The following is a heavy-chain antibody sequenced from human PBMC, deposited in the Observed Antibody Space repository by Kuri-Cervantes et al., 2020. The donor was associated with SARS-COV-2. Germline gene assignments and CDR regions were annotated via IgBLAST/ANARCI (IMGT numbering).Heavy chain of an antibody. V-gene: IGHV1-18*01. J-gene: IGHJ5*02. CDR1: GYSFINYG. D-gene: IGHD6-19*01. CDR2: ISGYNAKT. CDR3: ARDHIAVAGVNWFDP. Sequence: ALVKVSCKTSGYSFINYGVTWVRQAPGQGLEWMGWISGYNAKTNYAHKFQGRITLTTDKSTTTAYMELRGLRSDDTAMYYCARDHIAVAGVNWFDPWGQGTLVTVSS.